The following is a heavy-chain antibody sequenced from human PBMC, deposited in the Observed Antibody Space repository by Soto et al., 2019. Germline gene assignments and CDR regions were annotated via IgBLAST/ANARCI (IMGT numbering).Heavy chain of an antibody. D-gene: IGHD3-16*02. CDR1: GFTVSGSA. J-gene: IGHJ3*02. CDR3: TSHLVELSFPRAFDI. Sequence: EVQLVESGGGLVQPGGSLKLSCAASGFTVSGSAVHWVRQASGKGLEWVGRIRSKTNSYATAYAASVKGRFTISRDDSNNTAYLQMNSLKPEDTAVYYCTSHLVELSFPRAFDIWGQGTMVTVSS. CDR2: IRSKTNSYAT. V-gene: IGHV3-73*01.